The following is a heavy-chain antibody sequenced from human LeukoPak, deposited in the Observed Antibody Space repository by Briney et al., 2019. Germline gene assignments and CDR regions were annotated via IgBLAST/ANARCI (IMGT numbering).Heavy chain of an antibody. J-gene: IGHJ4*02. V-gene: IGHV3-7*01. CDR1: GFSFSSYG. D-gene: IGHD6-25*01. CDR3: ARSGRGDY. Sequence: GRSLRVSCAASGFSFSSYGMHWVRQAPGKGLEWVANINQDGSAKYYVDSMKGRFTISRDNAKNSVYLEMNSLRVEDTAVYYCARSGRGDYWGQGTLVTVSS. CDR2: INQDGSAK.